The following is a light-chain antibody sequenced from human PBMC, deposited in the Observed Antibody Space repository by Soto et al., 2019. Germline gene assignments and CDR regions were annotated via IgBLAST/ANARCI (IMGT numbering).Light chain of an antibody. J-gene: IGKJ1*01. CDR2: GAS. CDR3: QQYDNWAWR. V-gene: IGKV3-15*01. Sequence: THSPGTLSLTPGERATLSCRASQSLSGNYLAWHQQKPGQAPRLLIYGASTRATGIPARFSGSGSGTEFTLTLSCLKCEDFAVYYCQQYDNWAWRFGQG. CDR1: QSLSGN.